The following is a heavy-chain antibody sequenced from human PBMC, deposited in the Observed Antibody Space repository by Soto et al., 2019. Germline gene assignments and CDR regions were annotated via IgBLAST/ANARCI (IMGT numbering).Heavy chain of an antibody. D-gene: IGHD2-21*02. J-gene: IGHJ6*02. CDR3: ARAPPSDDPPYYYGMDV. CDR2: IYYSGST. Sequence: QVQLQESGPGLVKPSQTLSLTCTVSGGSISSGDYYWSWIRQPPGKGLEWIGYIYYSGSTYYNPSLNSRVTISVATSKTQFSLKLSSVTAADTAVYYCARAPPSDDPPYYYGMDVWGQGTTVTVSS. CDR1: GGSISSGDYY. V-gene: IGHV4-30-4*01.